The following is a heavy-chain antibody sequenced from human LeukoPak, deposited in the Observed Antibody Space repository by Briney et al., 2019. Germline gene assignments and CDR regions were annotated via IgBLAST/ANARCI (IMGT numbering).Heavy chain of an antibody. J-gene: IGHJ4*02. CDR1: GASISGNYW. Sequence: PSETLSLTCAVSGASISGNYWWSWVRQSPGKGLEWIGEVYHTGSTDYNPSLKSRVIISVNTSKNQFSLKLSSVTAADTAVYYCASHSGGYAYWGQGTLVTVSS. V-gene: IGHV4-4*02. CDR2: VYHTGST. D-gene: IGHD5-12*01. CDR3: ASHSGGYAY.